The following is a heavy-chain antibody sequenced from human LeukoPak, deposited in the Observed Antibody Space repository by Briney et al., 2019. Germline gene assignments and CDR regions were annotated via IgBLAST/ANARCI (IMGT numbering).Heavy chain of an antibody. CDR3: ATGAYQLPHYYYYYGMDV. Sequence: ASVKVSCKVSGYTLTELSMHWVRQAPGKGLEWMGGFDPEDGETIYAQKFQGRVTTTEDTSTDTAYMELSSLRSEDTAVYYCATGAYQLPHYYYYYGMDVWGQGTTVTVSS. CDR2: FDPEDGET. V-gene: IGHV1-24*01. CDR1: GYTLTELS. J-gene: IGHJ6*02. D-gene: IGHD2-2*01.